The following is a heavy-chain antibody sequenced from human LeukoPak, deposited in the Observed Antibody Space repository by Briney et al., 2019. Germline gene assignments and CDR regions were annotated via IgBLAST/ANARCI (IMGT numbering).Heavy chain of an antibody. CDR3: ARAIWLWDAFDI. CDR1: GFTFSSYW. Sequence: GGSLRLSCAASGFTFSSYWMNWARQAPGKGLEWVASINHNGNVNYYVDSVKGRFTISRDNAKNSLYLQMSNLRAEDTAVYYCARAIWLWDAFDIWGQGTMVTVSS. V-gene: IGHV3-7*03. CDR2: INHNGNVN. D-gene: IGHD6-19*01. J-gene: IGHJ3*02.